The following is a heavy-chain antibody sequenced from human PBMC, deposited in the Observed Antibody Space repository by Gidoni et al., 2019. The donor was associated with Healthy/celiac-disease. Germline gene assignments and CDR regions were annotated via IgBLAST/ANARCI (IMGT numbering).Heavy chain of an antibody. D-gene: IGHD3-22*01. Sequence: QVQLVESGGGVVQPGRSLRLSCAASGFTFSSYGMHWVRQAPGKGLEWVAVIWYDGSNKYYADSVKGRFTISRDNSKNTLYLQMNSLRAEDTAVYYCARLLLNYFDYWGQGTLVTVSS. J-gene: IGHJ4*02. V-gene: IGHV3-33*01. CDR2: IWYDGSNK. CDR1: GFTFSSYG. CDR3: ARLLLNYFDY.